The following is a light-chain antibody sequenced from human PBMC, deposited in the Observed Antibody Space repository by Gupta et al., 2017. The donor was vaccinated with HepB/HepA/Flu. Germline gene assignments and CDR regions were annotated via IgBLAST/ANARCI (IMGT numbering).Light chain of an antibody. CDR2: DAS. CDR1: QRGSSNN. CDR3: QKYGSPAT. J-gene: IGKJ1*01. V-gene: IGKV3-20*01. Sequence: IVLTQSPGTLSLAPGESATLSCRASQRGSSNNNLAWYQQKRGQAPRILIYDASSRATGIPDRFSGSGSGTDFTLTISRLEPEDFAVYYCQKYGSPATFGRGTKVEMK.